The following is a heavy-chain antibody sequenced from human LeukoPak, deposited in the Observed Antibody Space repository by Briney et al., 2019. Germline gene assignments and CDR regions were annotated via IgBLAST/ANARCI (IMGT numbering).Heavy chain of an antibody. CDR3: ARGDYDSSGYYGDAFDS. J-gene: IGHJ3*02. V-gene: IGHV4-30-4*08. D-gene: IGHD3-22*01. CDR2: IYYSGIT. Sequence: SQTLSLTCTVSGGSISSGDYYWSWIRQPPGKGMEWIGYIYYSGITYYNPSLKSRVTISVDTSKNQSSLKLSSVTAADTAVYYCARGDYDSSGYYGDAFDSWGQGTMVTVSS. CDR1: GGSISSGDYY.